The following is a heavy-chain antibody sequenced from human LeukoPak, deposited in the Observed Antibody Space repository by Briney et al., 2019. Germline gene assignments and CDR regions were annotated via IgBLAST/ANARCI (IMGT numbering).Heavy chain of an antibody. J-gene: IGHJ4*02. Sequence: SETLSLTCTVSGVSITRTSYYWGWIRQSPGKGLEWIASLSFVGRTYYNLSLKSRVAVSIDTSKNQFSLNLSSVTAADTAVYYCAREPFQGIYSDYWGQGTLVTVSS. D-gene: IGHD2/OR15-2a*01. CDR2: LSFVGRT. CDR1: GVSITRTSYY. V-gene: IGHV4-39*07. CDR3: AREPFQGIYSDY.